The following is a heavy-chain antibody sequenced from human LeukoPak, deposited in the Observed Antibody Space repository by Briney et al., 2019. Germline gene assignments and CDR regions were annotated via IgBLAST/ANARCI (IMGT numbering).Heavy chain of an antibody. CDR2: ISSDGSDK. J-gene: IGHJ4*02. CDR3: AKDYYSYSSSSHFDY. CDR1: GFTFSTYA. V-gene: IGHV3-30*04. Sequence: GGSLRLSCAASGFTFSTYAIHWVRQAPGKGLEWVAVISSDGSDKYYADSVKGRFTISRDNSKNTLYLQMNSLRAEDTAVYYCAKDYYSYSSSSHFDYWGQGTLVTVSS. D-gene: IGHD6-13*01.